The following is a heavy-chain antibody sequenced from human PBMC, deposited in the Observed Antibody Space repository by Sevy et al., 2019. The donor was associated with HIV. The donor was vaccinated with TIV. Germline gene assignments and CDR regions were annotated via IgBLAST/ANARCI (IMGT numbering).Heavy chain of an antibody. D-gene: IGHD3-10*01. J-gene: IGHJ4*02. CDR1: GFTFSSHG. CDR2: ISYDGSQK. CDR3: AKEGMASGPRLLWFAELLYHFEF. Sequence: GGSLRLSCAASGFTFSSHGMHWVRQAPDKGLEWVAIISYDGSQKYYADSIKDRFTISRDNSKNTLYLQMNSLRPEDTAIYYCAKEGMASGPRLLWFAELLYHFEFWGQGTLVTVSS. V-gene: IGHV3-30*18.